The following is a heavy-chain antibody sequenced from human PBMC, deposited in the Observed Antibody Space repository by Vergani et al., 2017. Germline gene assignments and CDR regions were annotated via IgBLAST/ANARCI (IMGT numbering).Heavy chain of an antibody. CDR2: IYSGGTT. CDR3: ARDNKGAVAGTGYYYGMDV. V-gene: IGHV3-53*01. J-gene: IGHJ6*02. CDR1: GFTVSSNY. Sequence: EVQLVESGGGLIQPGGSLRLSCAASGFTVSSNYMSWVRQAPGKGLEWVSVIYSGGTTYYVDSVKGRFTISRDNSKNTLYLQMNSLRAEDTAVYYCARDNKGAVAGTGYYYGMDVWGQGTTVTVSS. D-gene: IGHD6-19*01.